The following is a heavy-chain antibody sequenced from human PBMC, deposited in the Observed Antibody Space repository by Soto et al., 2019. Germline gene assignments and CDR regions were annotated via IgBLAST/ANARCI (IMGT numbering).Heavy chain of an antibody. Sequence: GGSLRLSCAASGFTFSTYTMNWVRQAPGKGLEWVSSISSSSSSIYYADSVKGRFTISRDNAQNSLYLQMNSLRAEDTAVYYCARDGRVGAQTDAFDIWGQGTVVTVSS. V-gene: IGHV3-21*01. D-gene: IGHD1-26*01. CDR1: GFTFSTYT. J-gene: IGHJ3*02. CDR2: ISSSSSSI. CDR3: ARDGRVGAQTDAFDI.